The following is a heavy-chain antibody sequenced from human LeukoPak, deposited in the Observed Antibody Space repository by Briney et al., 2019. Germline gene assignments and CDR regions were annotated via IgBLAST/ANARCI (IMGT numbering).Heavy chain of an antibody. CDR2: IYHSGST. D-gene: IGHD1-26*01. CDR1: GGSNSSYY. J-gene: IGHJ4*02. Sequence: SETLSLTCTVSGGSNSSYYWSWIRQPPGKGLEWIGHIYHSGSTNYNPSLKSRVTISADTSKNQFSLNLSSVTAADTAVYHCARHTTYRDYFDYWGQGTLVTVSS. V-gene: IGHV4-59*08. CDR3: ARHTTYRDYFDY.